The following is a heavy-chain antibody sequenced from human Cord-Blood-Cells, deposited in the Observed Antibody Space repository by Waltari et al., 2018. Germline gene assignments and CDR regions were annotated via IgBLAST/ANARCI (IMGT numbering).Heavy chain of an antibody. CDR1: GFSLSTSGVG. V-gene: IGHV2-5*02. J-gene: IGHJ3*02. CDR2: IYWDDDK. CDR3: AHRRPNSSGYYYASAFDI. D-gene: IGHD3-22*01. Sequence: QITLKESGPTLVKPTQTLTLTCTFSGFSLSTSGVGVGWIRQPPGKALEWLALIYWDDDKRYSPSLKSRLTITKDTSKNQVVLTMTNMDPVDTATYYCAHRRPNSSGYYYASAFDIWGQGTMVTVSS.